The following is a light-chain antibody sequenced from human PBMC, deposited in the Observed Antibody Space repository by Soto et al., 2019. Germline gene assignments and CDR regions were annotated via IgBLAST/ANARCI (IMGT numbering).Light chain of an antibody. CDR1: SSDIGASTF. J-gene: IGLJ3*02. Sequence: QSALTQPASVSEYPGQSITISFTGTSSDIGASTFVSWYKQHPGKAHTLLIYEVSNRPSGISNRFSGSKSANTASLTISGRQAEDEADYYCSSARRDNTWVFGGGTKLTVL. V-gene: IGLV2-14*03. CDR2: EVS. CDR3: SSARRDNTWV.